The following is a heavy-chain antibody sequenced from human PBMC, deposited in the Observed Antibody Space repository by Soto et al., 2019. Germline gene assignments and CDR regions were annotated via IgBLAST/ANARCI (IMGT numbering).Heavy chain of an antibody. CDR1: GYIFINYG. CDR3: AIRMYSTRWYYLDY. V-gene: IGHV1-18*01. J-gene: IGHJ4*02. Sequence: ASVKVSCKASGYIFINYGISWVRQAPGQGLEWMGWISAYNGNTNYAQKLQGRVTMTTDTSTSTAHMELRSLRSDDTAIYFCAIRMYSTRWYYLDYWGQGTLVTVSS. D-gene: IGHD6-13*01. CDR2: ISAYNGNT.